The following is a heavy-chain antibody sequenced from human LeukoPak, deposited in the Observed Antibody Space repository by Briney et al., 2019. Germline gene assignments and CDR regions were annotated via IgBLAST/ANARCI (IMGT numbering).Heavy chain of an antibody. V-gene: IGHV1-2*06. J-gene: IGHJ4*02. D-gene: IGHD3-9*01. CDR1: GGTFSSYA. Sequence: ASVKVSCKASGGTFSSYAISWVRQAPGQGLEWMGRINPNSGGTNYAQKFQGRVTMTRDTSISTAYMELSRLRSDDTAVYYCARARGLRYFDWGDYFDYWGQGTLVTVSS. CDR3: ARARGLRYFDWGDYFDY. CDR2: INPNSGGT.